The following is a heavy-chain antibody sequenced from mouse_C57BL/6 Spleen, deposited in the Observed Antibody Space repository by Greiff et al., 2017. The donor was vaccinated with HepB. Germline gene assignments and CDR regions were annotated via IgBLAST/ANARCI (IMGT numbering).Heavy chain of an antibody. Sequence: DVMLVESGGGLVKPGGSLKLSCAASGFTFSDYGMHWVRQAPEKGLEWVAYISSGSSTIDYADTVKGRFTISRDNAKNTLFLQMTSLRSEDTAMYYCARDDYYAMDYWGQGTSVTVSS. CDR3: ARDDYYAMDY. V-gene: IGHV5-17*01. CDR1: GFTFSDYG. J-gene: IGHJ4*01. CDR2: ISSGSSTI.